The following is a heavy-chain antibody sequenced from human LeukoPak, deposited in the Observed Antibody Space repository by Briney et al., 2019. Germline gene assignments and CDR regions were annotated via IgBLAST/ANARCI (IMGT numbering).Heavy chain of an antibody. D-gene: IGHD2-15*01. CDR1: GESFSGYY. J-gene: IGHJ4*02. CDR3: ARDTRTAQGFDY. V-gene: IGHV4-34*01. Sequence: SETLSLTCALYGESFSGYYWTWIRQPPGRGLEWIGEINHSGSTNYNPSLKSRLTISVDTSKNQFSLKLTSVTAADTAIYYCARDTRTAQGFDYWGQGILVTVSS. CDR2: INHSGST.